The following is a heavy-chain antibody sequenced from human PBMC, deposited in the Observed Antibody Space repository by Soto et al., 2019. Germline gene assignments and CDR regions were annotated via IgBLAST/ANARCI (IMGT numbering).Heavy chain of an antibody. CDR3: ARDTGYTFGSLKY. CDR1: GYTFTDYA. Sequence: HVELVQSGADVKKPGASVTLSCKASGYTFTDYALHWVRQAPGQRLEWMGWMNAGVGNTLYSQKFQGRITITRDTSASTAYMELNSLKSEDTAIYYCARDTGYTFGSLKYWGPGTLVTVSS. V-gene: IGHV1-3*01. CDR2: MNAGVGNT. J-gene: IGHJ4*02. D-gene: IGHD5-18*01.